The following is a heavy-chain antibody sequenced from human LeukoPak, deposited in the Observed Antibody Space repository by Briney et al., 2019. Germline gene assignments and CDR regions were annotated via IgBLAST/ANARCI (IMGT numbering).Heavy chain of an antibody. CDR1: GVSISSYY. D-gene: IGHD6-6*01. J-gene: IGHJ4*02. CDR3: ARDQGYSSSSGFDY. Sequence: SETLSLTCTVSGVSISSYYWSRIRQPPGKGLEWIGYIYYSGSTNYNPSLKSRVTISVDTSKNQFSLKLSSVTAADTAVYYCARDQGYSSSSGFDYWGQGTLVTVSS. V-gene: IGHV4-59*01. CDR2: IYYSGST.